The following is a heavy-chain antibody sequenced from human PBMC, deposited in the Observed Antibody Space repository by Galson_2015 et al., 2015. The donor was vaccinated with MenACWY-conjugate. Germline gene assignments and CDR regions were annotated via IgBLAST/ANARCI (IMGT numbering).Heavy chain of an antibody. J-gene: IGHJ5*01. V-gene: IGHV3-74*01. CDR1: GFTFSSYW. D-gene: IGHD1-14*01. Sequence: SLRLSCAASGFTFSSYWMYWVRQVPGKGPVWVSTINGDGSITSYADSVTGRFTISRDNAKNTLYLEMNSLRAEDTAIYYCARVRYWVDSWGQGTLVTVSS. CDR3: ARVRYWVDS. CDR2: INGDGSIT.